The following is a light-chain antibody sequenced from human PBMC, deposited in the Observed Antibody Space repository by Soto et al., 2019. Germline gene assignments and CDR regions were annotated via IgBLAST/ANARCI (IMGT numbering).Light chain of an antibody. CDR2: AAS. V-gene: IGKV3-20*01. CDR1: ETVTGKY. Sequence: EIVLTQSPGTLSLSPADRATLSCRASETVTGKYLAWYQQKVGQAPRLLIFAASNRATGIPDRFSGSGSGTDFTLTISRLEPEEFAVYFCQQYSSPPQTFGQGTKVEIK. CDR3: QQYSSPPQT. J-gene: IGKJ1*01.